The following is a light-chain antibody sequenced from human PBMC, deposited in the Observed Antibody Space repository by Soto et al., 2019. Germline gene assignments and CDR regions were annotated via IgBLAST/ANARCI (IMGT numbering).Light chain of an antibody. CDR2: NNN. CDR3: AAWDDSLDRYV. CDR1: SANIAINP. J-gene: IGLJ1*01. Sequence: QSVLTQPPSASGTPGQRVTISCSGSSANIAINPVNWYLQLPGTAPKLLTYNNNQRPSGVPARFSGSKSGASASLAISGLQPEDEADSYCAAWDDSLDRYVFGTGTKLTVL. V-gene: IGLV1-44*01.